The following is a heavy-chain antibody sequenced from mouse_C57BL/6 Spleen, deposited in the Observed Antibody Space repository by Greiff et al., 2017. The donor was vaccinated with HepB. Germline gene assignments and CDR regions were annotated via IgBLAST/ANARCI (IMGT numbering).Heavy chain of an antibody. J-gene: IGHJ2*01. D-gene: IGHD1-1*01. CDR2: IDPSDSYT. Sequence: VQLQQPGAELVRPGTSVKLSCKASGYTFTSYWMHWVKQRPGQGLEWIGVIDPSDSYTNYNQKFKGKATLTVDTSSSTAYMQLSSLTSEDSAVYYCARAYYGSSSYYFDYWGQGTTLTVSS. CDR1: GYTFTSYW. CDR3: ARAYYGSSSYYFDY. V-gene: IGHV1-59*01.